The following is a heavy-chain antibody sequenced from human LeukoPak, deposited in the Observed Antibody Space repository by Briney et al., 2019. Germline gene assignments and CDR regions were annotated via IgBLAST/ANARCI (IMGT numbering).Heavy chain of an antibody. CDR1: GFAFSSYA. CDR2: ISGSGGST. D-gene: IGHD6-13*01. V-gene: IGHV3-23*01. J-gene: IGHJ6*02. Sequence: QAGGSLRLSCAASGFAFSSYAMSWVRQAPGKGLEWVSAISGSGGSTYYADSVKGRFTISRDNSKNTLYLQMNSLRAEDTAVYYCAKSSSSSPRYASSYGMDVWGQGTTVTVSS. CDR3: AKSSSSSPRYASSYGMDV.